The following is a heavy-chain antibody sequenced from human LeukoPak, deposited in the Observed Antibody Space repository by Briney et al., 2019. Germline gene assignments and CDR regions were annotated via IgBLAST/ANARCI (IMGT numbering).Heavy chain of an antibody. CDR3: ASSAGALIDC. V-gene: IGHV3-33*01. D-gene: IGHD6-19*01. J-gene: IGHJ4*02. Sequence: GGSLRLSCAASGFTFSNYDMHWVRQAPGKGLEWVAVIWFDGSNKFYADSVKGRFTISRDNSKNTLYLQMNSLRSEDTAVYYCASSAGALIDCWGQGTLVIVSS. CDR1: GFTFSNYD. CDR2: IWFDGSNK.